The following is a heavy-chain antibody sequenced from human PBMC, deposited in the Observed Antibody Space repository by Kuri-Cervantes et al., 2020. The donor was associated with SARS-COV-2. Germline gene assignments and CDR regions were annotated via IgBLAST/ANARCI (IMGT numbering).Heavy chain of an antibody. Sequence: ASVKVSCKASGYTFTNNDINWVRQASGQGLEWMGWMNPDTGNAGYAQKFQGRVTLTRITSISTAYMELSSLRFEDAAVYYCATHAAIFGVVLPDYWGQGTLVTVSS. CDR1: GYTFTNND. CDR3: ATHAAIFGVVLPDY. J-gene: IGHJ4*02. CDR2: MNPDTGNA. V-gene: IGHV1-8*02. D-gene: IGHD3-3*01.